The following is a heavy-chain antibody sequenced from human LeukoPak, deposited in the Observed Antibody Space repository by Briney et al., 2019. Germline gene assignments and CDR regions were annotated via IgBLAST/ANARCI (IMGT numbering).Heavy chain of an antibody. CDR1: GGSITTYY. CDR2: IYYSGNTYSGST. D-gene: IGHD3-10*01. CDR3: ARDHGSGTPYHAFDI. J-gene: IGHJ3*02. V-gene: IGHV4-59*01. Sequence: SETLSLTCIVSGGSITTYYWSWIRQPPGKGLEWIGYIYYSGNTYSGSTNYNPSLKSRVTISVDTSKNQFSLKLSSVTAADTAVYYCARDHGSGTPYHAFDIWGQGTMVTVPS.